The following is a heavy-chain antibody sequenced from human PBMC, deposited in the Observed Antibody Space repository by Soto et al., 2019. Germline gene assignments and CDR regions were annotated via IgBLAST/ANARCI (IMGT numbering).Heavy chain of an antibody. D-gene: IGHD2-2*01. V-gene: IGHV2-5*01. Sequence: QITLKESGPMLVKPTQTLTLTCSFSGFSFTTDGVGVGWIRQPPGRALEWLALIYWNDDKRYSPSLKRRLTITKDTSKNQVVLTMTNMDPVDTATYYCAHRGLQLLSPPYYSYALDVWGQGTTVTVSS. J-gene: IGHJ6*02. CDR1: GFSFTTDGVG. CDR2: IYWNDDK. CDR3: AHRGLQLLSPPYYSYALDV.